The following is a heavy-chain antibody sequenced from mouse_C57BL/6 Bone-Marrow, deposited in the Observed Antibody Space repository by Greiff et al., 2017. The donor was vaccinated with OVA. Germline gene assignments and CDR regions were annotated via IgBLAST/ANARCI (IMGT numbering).Heavy chain of an antibody. D-gene: IGHD2-3*01. CDR3: ARDCYFVDY. CDR2: IDPEDGET. J-gene: IGHJ2*01. V-gene: IGHV14-2*01. Sequence: LVESGAELVKPGASVKLSCTASGFNIKDYYMHWVKQRTEQGLEWIGRIDPEDGETKYAQKFQGKATITADTSSNTAYLQLSSLTSEDTAVYYCARDCYFVDYWGQGTTLTVSS. CDR1: GFNIKDYY.